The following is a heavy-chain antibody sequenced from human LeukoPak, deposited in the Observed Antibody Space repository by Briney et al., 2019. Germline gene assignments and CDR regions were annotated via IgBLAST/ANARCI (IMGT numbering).Heavy chain of an antibody. D-gene: IGHD2-15*01. CDR1: GYTLTSYG. Sequence: ASVKVSCKASGYTLTSYGISWVRQAPGQGLEWMGWLNPYSGGTNYAQRFQGRVTLTRDTSISTAYMELSRLTSDDTAVYYCARVYCSGGSCHDYFDYWGQGTLVTVSS. CDR2: LNPYSGGT. CDR3: ARVYCSGGSCHDYFDY. V-gene: IGHV1-2*02. J-gene: IGHJ4*02.